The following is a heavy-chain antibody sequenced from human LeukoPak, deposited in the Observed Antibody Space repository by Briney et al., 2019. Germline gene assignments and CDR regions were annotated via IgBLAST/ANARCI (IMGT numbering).Heavy chain of an antibody. CDR3: AKDKGITMVRGVIIIGAQTSYYFDY. V-gene: IGHV3-30*18. D-gene: IGHD3-10*01. CDR1: GFTFSSYG. J-gene: IGHJ4*02. CDR2: ISYDGSNK. Sequence: GGSLRLSCAASGFTFSSYGMHWVRQAPGKGLEWVAVISYDGSNKYYADSVKGRFTISRDNSKNTLYLQMNSLRAEDTAVYYCAKDKGITMVRGVIIIGAQTSYYFDYWGQGTLVTVSS.